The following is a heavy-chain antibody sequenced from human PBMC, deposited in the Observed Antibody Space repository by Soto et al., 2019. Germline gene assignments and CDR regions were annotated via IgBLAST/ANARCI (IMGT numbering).Heavy chain of an antibody. V-gene: IGHV3-74*01. CDR2: IIGDGSGA. J-gene: IGHJ3*02. CDR3: ARDEVYGSGSCNI. CDR1: GISFSNYW. Sequence: EVQLVESGGGLVQPGGSLRLSCAASGISFSNYWMHWVRQVPGKGLEWVSRIIGDGSGANYADSVKGRFTISRDNAKNTLYLQRNGLRAEDTAVYFCARDEVYGSGSCNIWGQGTNVTGSS. D-gene: IGHD3-10*01.